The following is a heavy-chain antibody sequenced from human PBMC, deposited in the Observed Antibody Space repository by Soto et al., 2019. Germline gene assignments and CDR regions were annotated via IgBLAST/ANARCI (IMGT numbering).Heavy chain of an antibody. V-gene: IGHV3-11*06. CDR3: ARVRMGGTNGVHGMDV. CDR1: GFTFSDYY. D-gene: IGHD2-8*01. CDR2: ISSTTNYI. Sequence: GGSLRLSCAASGFTFSDYYMSWIRQAPGKGLEWVSYISSTTNYIYYADSMKGRFTVSRDNAKNSVYLEMNSLSAEDTAVYYCARVRMGGTNGVHGMDVWGQGTTVTVSS. J-gene: IGHJ6*02.